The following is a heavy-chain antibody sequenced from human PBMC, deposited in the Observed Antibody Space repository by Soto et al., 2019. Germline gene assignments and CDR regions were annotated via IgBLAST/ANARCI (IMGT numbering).Heavy chain of an antibody. CDR1: GGSISSGGYS. J-gene: IGHJ3*02. Sequence: QLQLQESGSGLVKPSQTLSLTCAVSGGSISSGGYSWSWIRQPPGKGLEWIGYIYHSGSTYYNPSLKSRVTISVDRYKNQFSLKLSSVTAADTDVYYCARNDYDSSGYPGYAFDIWGQGTIVTVSS. V-gene: IGHV4-30-2*01. CDR3: ARNDYDSSGYPGYAFDI. D-gene: IGHD3-22*01. CDR2: IYHSGST.